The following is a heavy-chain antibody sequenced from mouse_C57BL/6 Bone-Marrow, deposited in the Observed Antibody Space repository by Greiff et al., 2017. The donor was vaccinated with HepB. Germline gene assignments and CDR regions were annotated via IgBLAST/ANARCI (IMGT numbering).Heavy chain of an antibody. Sequence: QVQLQQSGAELVKPGASVKLSCKASGYTFTSYWMQWVKQRPGQGLEWIGEIDPSDSYTNYNQKFKGKATLTVDTSSSTAYMQLSSLTSEDSAVYYCARGGSGTLGYWGQGTTLTVSS. V-gene: IGHV1-50*01. CDR1: GYTFTSYW. CDR3: ARGGSGTLGY. J-gene: IGHJ2*01. D-gene: IGHD4-1*01. CDR2: IDPSDSYT.